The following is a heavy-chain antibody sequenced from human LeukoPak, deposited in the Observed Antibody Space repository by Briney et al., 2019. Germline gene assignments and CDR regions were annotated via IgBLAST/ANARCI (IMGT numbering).Heavy chain of an antibody. V-gene: IGHV3-23*01. Sequence: QPGGSLRLSCAASGFTFSSYAMSWVRQAPGKGLEWVSAISGSGGSTYYADSVKGRFTISRDNSKNTLYLQMNSLRAEDTAVYYCARDSSPYSSSWFYYGMDVWGQGTTVTVSS. D-gene: IGHD6-13*01. CDR3: ARDSSPYSSSWFYYGMDV. CDR2: ISGSGGST. CDR1: GFTFSSYA. J-gene: IGHJ6*02.